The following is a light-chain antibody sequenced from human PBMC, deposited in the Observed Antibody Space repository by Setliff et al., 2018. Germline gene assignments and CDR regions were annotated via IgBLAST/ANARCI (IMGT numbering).Light chain of an antibody. V-gene: IGLV2-23*01. Sequence: QPASVSGSPGQSITISCAGTSSDVGSYDLVSWYQQHPGKAPKLMIYEGSQRPSGVSNRFSGSMSGNTASLTISGLQAEDEADYYCYSYAGIRTSYVFGTGTKVTVL. J-gene: IGLJ1*01. CDR1: SSDVGSYDL. CDR3: YSYAGIRTSYV. CDR2: EGS.